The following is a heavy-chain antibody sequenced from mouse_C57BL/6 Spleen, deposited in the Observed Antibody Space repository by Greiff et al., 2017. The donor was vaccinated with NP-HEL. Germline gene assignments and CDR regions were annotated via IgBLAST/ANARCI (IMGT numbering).Heavy chain of an antibody. J-gene: IGHJ3*01. V-gene: IGHV1-26*01. CDR3: ARGYYYGSRRGFAY. CDR1: GYTFTDYY. D-gene: IGHD1-1*01. Sequence: VQLQQSGPELVKPGASVKISCKASGYTFTDYYMNWVKQSHGKSLEWIGDINPNNGGTSYNQKFKGKATLTVDKSSSTAYMELRSLTSEDSAVYYCARGYYYGSRRGFAYWGQGTLVTVSA. CDR2: INPNNGGT.